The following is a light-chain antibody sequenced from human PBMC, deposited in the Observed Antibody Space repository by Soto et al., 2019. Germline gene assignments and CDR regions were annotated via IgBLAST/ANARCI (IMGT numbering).Light chain of an antibody. Sequence: DIHMTQSPSFLSASVGDRVTITCRASQGLSSYLAWYQQKPGKVPKLLIYAASTLQSGVTSRFSGSGFGTDFTLTISSLQPEDVATYYCQKYNSAPPITFGQGTRVDIK. CDR1: QGLSSY. V-gene: IGKV1-27*01. J-gene: IGKJ5*01. CDR3: QKYNSAPPIT. CDR2: AAS.